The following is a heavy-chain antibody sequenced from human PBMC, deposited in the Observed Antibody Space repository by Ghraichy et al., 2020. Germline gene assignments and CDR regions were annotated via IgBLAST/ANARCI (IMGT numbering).Heavy chain of an antibody. D-gene: IGHD5-12*01. CDR3: AKDSPSGGIDY. V-gene: IGHV3-30*18. Sequence: GGSLRLSCAASGFTFSSYGMHWVRQAPGKGLEWVAVISYDGSNKYYADSVKGRFTISRDNSKNTLYLQMNSLRAEDTAVYYCAKDSPSGGIDYWGQGTLVTVSS. J-gene: IGHJ4*02. CDR2: ISYDGSNK. CDR1: GFTFSSYG.